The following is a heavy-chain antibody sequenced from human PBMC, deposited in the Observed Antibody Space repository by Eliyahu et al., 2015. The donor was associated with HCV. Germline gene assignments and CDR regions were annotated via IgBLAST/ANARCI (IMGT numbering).Heavy chain of an antibody. CDR1: GINFTDAW. D-gene: IGHD1-26*01. CDR3: SAGTPIDY. V-gene: IGHV3-15*07. CDR2: IKSKTDGGAI. Sequence: EVQVVESGGGLVKPGGSLRLSCAASGINFTDAWMNWVRQAPGKGLEWVGRIKSKTDGGAIDYAAPVKGRFSLSRDDSKSTLYLQMNSLKTEDTAVYYCSAGTPIDYWGRGTLVTVSS. J-gene: IGHJ4*02.